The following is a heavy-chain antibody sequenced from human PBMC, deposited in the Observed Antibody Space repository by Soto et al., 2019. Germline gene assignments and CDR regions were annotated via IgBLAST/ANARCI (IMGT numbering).Heavy chain of an antibody. CDR1: GFSFSGSA. J-gene: IGHJ4*02. Sequence: EVQLVESGGGLVQPGGSLKLSCAVSGFSFSGSAIHWVRQASGKGLEWVSYISSSGSTIYYADSVKGRFTISRDNAKNSLYLQMNSLRAEDTAVYYCASLIAAAGGGDYWGQGTLVTVSS. CDR2: ISSSGSTI. D-gene: IGHD6-13*01. CDR3: ASLIAAAGGGDY. V-gene: IGHV3-48*03.